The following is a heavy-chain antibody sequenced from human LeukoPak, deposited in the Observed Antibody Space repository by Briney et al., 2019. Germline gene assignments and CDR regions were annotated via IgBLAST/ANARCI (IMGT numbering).Heavy chain of an antibody. CDR1: GYTFTSYY. D-gene: IGHD3-22*01. Sequence: GASVKVSCKASGYTFTSYYMHWVRQAPGQGLEWMGIINPSGGSTSYAQKFQGRVTMTRDMSASTVYMELSSLRSEDTAVCYCARGSLGHYYDSSGYSSLEGYWGQGTLVTVSS. CDR3: ARGSLGHYYDSSGYSSLEGY. J-gene: IGHJ4*02. V-gene: IGHV1-46*01. CDR2: INPSGGST.